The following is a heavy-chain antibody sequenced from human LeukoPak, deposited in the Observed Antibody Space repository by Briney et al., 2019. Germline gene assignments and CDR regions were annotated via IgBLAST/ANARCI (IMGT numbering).Heavy chain of an antibody. CDR2: ISGSGART. D-gene: IGHD5-12*01. CDR3: AKGYSDGESYVNNWFDH. V-gene: IGHV3-23*01. Sequence: PGGSLRLSCAASGFIFSKYAMTWVRQVPGEGMEWVSTISGSGARTHYADSVKGRFIISRDNSKITLYLQMNTLRAEDTALYYCAKGYSDGESYVNNWFDHWGPGTLVTVSS. J-gene: IGHJ5*02. CDR1: GFIFSKYA.